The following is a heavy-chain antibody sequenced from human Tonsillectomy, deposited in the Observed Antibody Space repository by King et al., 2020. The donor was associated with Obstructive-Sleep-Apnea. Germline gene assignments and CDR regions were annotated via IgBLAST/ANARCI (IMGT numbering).Heavy chain of an antibody. CDR1: GGSIISYY. Sequence: VQLQESGPGLVKPSETLSLTCTVSGGSIISYYWSWIRQPPGKGLEWIGYIYYSGSTNYNPSLRRRVTISLDISQNQFSLELSSVTAADTAMYYCARDWGFGEFSYGMDVWGQGTTVTVSS. J-gene: IGHJ6*02. V-gene: IGHV4-59*01. D-gene: IGHD3-10*01. CDR3: ARDWGFGEFSYGMDV. CDR2: IYYSGST.